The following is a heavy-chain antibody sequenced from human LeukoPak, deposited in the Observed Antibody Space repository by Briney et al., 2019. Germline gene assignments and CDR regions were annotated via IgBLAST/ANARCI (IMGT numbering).Heavy chain of an antibody. CDR3: ARGYSYGYGFFDY. J-gene: IGHJ4*02. D-gene: IGHD5-18*01. Sequence: PSGTLSLTCTVSGGSISSYYWSWIRQPAGKGLEWIGRIYTSGSTNYNPSLKSRVTISVDKSKNQFSPKLSSVTAADTAVYYCARGYSYGYGFFDYWGQGTLVTVSS. V-gene: IGHV4-4*07. CDR2: IYTSGST. CDR1: GGSISSYY.